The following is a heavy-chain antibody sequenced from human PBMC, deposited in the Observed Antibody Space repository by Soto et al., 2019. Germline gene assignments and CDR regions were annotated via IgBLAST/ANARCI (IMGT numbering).Heavy chain of an antibody. V-gene: IGHV1-3*01. CDR1: GYTLSSYA. D-gene: IGHD6-19*01. CDR3: ARAVGQFDP. CDR2: INAANGNV. J-gene: IGHJ5*02. Sequence: QVQLVQSGAEVKKPGASVKVSCKASGYTLSSYALHWVRQAPGQRLEWMGWINAANGNVKYSQKFQGRVTITRDTSASTAYMELSSLRSEDTAVYYCARAVGQFDPWGQGTLVTVSS.